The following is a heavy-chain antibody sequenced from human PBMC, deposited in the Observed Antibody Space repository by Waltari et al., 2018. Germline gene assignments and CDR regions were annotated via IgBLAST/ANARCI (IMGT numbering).Heavy chain of an antibody. D-gene: IGHD1-26*01. V-gene: IGHV3-53*01. CDR1: GFTVSTKY. J-gene: IGHJ6*02. Sequence: EVQLEESGGGLIQPGWSLRPSCAASGFTVSTKYMTWVRQAPGKGLAWVSVIQTGGATYYADSVKGRFTMSRDNSKNTLDLQMNSLRAEDTAVYYCARVGTHTLYGMDVWGQGTTVTVSS. CDR2: IQTGGAT. CDR3: ARVGTHTLYGMDV.